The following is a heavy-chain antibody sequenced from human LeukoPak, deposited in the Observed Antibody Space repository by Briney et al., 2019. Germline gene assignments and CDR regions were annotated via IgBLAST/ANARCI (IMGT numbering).Heavy chain of an antibody. J-gene: IGHJ1*01. V-gene: IGHV3-7*01. CDR2: IKQDGSEK. CDR3: ARVDPPLGYCTNGVCSEYFQH. CDR1: GFTFSSYW. D-gene: IGHD2-8*01. Sequence: GGSLRLSCAASGFTFSSYWMSWVRQAPGKGLEWVANIKQDGSEKYYVDSVKGRFTISRDNAKNSLYLQMNSLRAEDTAVHYCARVDPPLGYCTNGVCSEYFQHWGQGTLVTVSS.